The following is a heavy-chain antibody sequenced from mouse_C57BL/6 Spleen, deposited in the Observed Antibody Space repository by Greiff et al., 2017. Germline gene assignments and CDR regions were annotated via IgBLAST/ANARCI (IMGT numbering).Heavy chain of an antibody. D-gene: IGHD1-1*01. CDR3: AREDYYGSSSDV. CDR2: INPSNGGT. CDR1: GYTFTSYW. V-gene: IGHV1-53*01. J-gene: IGHJ1*03. Sequence: VQLQQPGTELVKPGASVKLSCKASGYTFTSYWMHWVKQRPGQGLAWIGNINPSNGGTNYNEKFKSKATLTVDKPSSTAYMQLSSLTSEDSAVYYCAREDYYGSSSDVWGTGTTVTVSS.